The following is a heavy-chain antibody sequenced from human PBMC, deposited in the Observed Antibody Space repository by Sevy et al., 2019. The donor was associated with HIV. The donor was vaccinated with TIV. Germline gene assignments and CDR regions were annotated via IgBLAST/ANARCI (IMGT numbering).Heavy chain of an antibody. CDR2: ITRIFGTS. Sequence: ASVKVSCKASGGTFSSYSISWVRQAPGQGLEWVGGITRIFGTSNYAQKFQGRVTITAAESTSTAYMELSSLRSEDTAVYYCAFGEGYQLLANYYFAMDVWGQGTTITVSS. D-gene: IGHD2-2*01. CDR3: AFGEGYQLLANYYFAMDV. V-gene: IGHV1-69*13. CDR1: GGTFSSYS. J-gene: IGHJ6*02.